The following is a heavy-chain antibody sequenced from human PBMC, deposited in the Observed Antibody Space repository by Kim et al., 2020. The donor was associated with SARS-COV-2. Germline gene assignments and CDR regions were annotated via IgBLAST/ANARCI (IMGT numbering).Heavy chain of an antibody. CDR2: IRSKAYGGTT. V-gene: IGHV3-49*03. Sequence: GGSLRLSCTASGFTFGDYAMSWFRQAPGKGLEWVGFIRSKAYGGTTEYAASVKGRFTISRDDSKSIAYLQMNSLKTEDTAVYYCTRDLIGYCSSTSCYTYDAFDIWGQGTMVTVSS. D-gene: IGHD2-2*02. CDR1: GFTFGDYA. J-gene: IGHJ3*02. CDR3: TRDLIGYCSSTSCYTYDAFDI.